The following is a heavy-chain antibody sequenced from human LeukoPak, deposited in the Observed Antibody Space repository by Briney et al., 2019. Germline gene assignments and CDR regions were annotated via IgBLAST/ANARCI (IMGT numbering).Heavy chain of an antibody. D-gene: IGHD6-19*01. J-gene: IGHJ4*02. V-gene: IGHV1-69*04. CDR3: ATPREAVAGTGYFDY. CDR1: GGTFSSYA. CDR2: IIPILGIA. Sequence: SVKVSCKASGGTFSSYAISWVRQAPGQGLEWMGRIIPILGIANYAQKFQGRVTITADKSTSAAYMELSSLRSEDTAVYYCATPREAVAGTGYFDYWGQGTLVTVSS.